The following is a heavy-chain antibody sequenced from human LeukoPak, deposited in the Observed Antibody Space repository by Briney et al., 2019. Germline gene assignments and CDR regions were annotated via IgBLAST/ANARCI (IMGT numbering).Heavy chain of an antibody. D-gene: IGHD6-13*01. CDR2: ISYDGSYK. CDR1: GFTFSTYA. J-gene: IGHJ4*02. CDR3: ARDGPLYSSSPWYFDY. Sequence: GGSLRLSCAASGFTFSTYAMHWVRQAPGKGLEWVAVISYDGSYKYYADSVKGRFTVSRDKSKNTLYLQMNSLRAEDTAVYYCARDGPLYSSSPWYFDYWGQGTLVTVSS. V-gene: IGHV3-30*04.